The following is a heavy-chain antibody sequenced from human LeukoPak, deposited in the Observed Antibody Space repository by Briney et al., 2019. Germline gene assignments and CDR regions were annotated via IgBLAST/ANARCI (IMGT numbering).Heavy chain of an antibody. D-gene: IGHD6-6*01. V-gene: IGHV3-30-3*01. CDR3: ASTGREQLARTTFDY. CDR1: GFTFSSYA. J-gene: IGHJ4*02. Sequence: GGSLRLSCAASGFTFSSYAMHWVRQAPGKGLEWVAVISYDGSNKYYADSVKGRFTISRDNSKNTLYLQMNSLRAEDTAVYYCASTGREQLARTTFDYWGQGTLVTVSS. CDR2: ISYDGSNK.